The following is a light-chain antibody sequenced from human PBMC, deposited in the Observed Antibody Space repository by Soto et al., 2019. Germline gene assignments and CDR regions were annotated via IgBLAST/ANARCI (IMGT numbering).Light chain of an antibody. V-gene: IGKV1-9*01. CDR3: QQLNSYPIT. Sequence: DIHLTQSPSFLSASVGDRVTTTCRASQGISSYLAWYQQKPGKAPKLLIYAASTLQSGVPSRFSGSGSGTEFTLTISSLQPEDFATYYCQQLNSYPITFGQGTRLEIK. J-gene: IGKJ5*01. CDR1: QGISSY. CDR2: AAS.